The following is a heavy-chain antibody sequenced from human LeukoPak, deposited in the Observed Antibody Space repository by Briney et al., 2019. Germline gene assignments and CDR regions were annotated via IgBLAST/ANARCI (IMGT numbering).Heavy chain of an antibody. CDR3: ARGNSGYDLGYYYYYYGMDV. CDR2: ISSSSSYI. J-gene: IGHJ6*02. CDR1: GFTVSSYS. Sequence: GGSLRLSCAASGFTVSSYSMNWVRQAPGKGLEWVSSISSSSSYIYYADSVKGRFTISRDNAKNSLYLQMNSLRAEDTAVYYCARGNSGYDLGYYYYYYGMDVWGQGTTVTVSS. D-gene: IGHD5-12*01. V-gene: IGHV3-21*01.